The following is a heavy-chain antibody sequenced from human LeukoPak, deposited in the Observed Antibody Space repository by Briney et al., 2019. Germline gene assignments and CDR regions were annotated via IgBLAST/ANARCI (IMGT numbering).Heavy chain of an antibody. CDR1: GYTLTSYY. V-gene: IGHV1-46*01. CDR2: INPTGCST. Sequence: EASVKVSCKASGYTLTSYYMHWVRQAPGQGLEWMGLINPTGCSTGYAQKFQGRVTMTRDMPTSTDYMELSSLRSEDTAIYYCARDNSVGDNAWWFDPWGQGTLVTVSS. D-gene: IGHD1-26*01. J-gene: IGHJ5*02. CDR3: ARDNSVGDNAWWFDP.